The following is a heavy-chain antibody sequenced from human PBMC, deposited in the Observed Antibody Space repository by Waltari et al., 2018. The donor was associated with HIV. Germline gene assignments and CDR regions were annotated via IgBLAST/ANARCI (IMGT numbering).Heavy chain of an antibody. J-gene: IGHJ4*02. D-gene: IGHD2-8*01. V-gene: IGHV3-30*04. CDR3: ARDGAPPNY. CDR1: GFTFSSEA. Sequence: QVQLLESGGGVVQPGRSLRLSCAAPGFTFSSEAMHWVRQARGKGLEWVAAISYDGTNKYYAESVKGRFTISRDNSKNTLYVEMSSLSPEDTAVYFCARDGAPPNYWGQGTLVTVSS. CDR2: ISYDGTNK.